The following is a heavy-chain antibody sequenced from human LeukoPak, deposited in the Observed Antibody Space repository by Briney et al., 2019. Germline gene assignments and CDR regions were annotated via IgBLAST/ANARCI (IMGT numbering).Heavy chain of an antibody. CDR1: GGTFSSYA. V-gene: IGHV1-69*04. CDR2: IIPFLGIP. D-gene: IGHD6-19*01. Sequence: SLKVSCKASGGTFSSYATSWVPQAPGQGLEWMGRIIPFLGIPNYAQKFQGRVTITADKSTSTAYMELSSRRSEDTAVYYCAFTNLYSSGWRTVTRPSDTRMDVWGQGTTVTVSS. CDR3: AFTNLYSSGWRTVTRPSDTRMDV. J-gene: IGHJ6*02.